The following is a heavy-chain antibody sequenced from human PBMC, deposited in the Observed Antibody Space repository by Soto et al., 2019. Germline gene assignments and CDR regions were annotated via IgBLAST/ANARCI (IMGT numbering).Heavy chain of an antibody. CDR3: AKQGGKYGIRTFDP. J-gene: IGHJ5*02. Sequence: SSETLSLTCTVSGGSISSDYWSWLRQSPGKGLEWIGYIYYSGNTKYNPSLESRVTISIDASKNQVSLNLRSVTAADTAVYYCAKQGGKYGIRTFDPWGQGTLVTVSS. V-gene: IGHV4-59*08. D-gene: IGHD1-1*01. CDR1: GGSISSDY. CDR2: IYYSGNT.